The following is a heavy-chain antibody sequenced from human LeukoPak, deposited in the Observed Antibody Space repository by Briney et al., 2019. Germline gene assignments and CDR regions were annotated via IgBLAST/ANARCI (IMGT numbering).Heavy chain of an antibody. Sequence: SETLSLTCTVSGGSISSSSYYWGWIRQPPGKGLEWIGSIYYSGSTYYNPSLKSRVTISVDTSKNQFSLKLSSVTAADTAVYYCARGLGGGWYPEYNWFDPWGQGTLVTVSS. J-gene: IGHJ5*02. V-gene: IGHV4-39*07. CDR3: ARGLGGGWYPEYNWFDP. CDR1: GGSISSSSYY. D-gene: IGHD6-19*01. CDR2: IYYSGST.